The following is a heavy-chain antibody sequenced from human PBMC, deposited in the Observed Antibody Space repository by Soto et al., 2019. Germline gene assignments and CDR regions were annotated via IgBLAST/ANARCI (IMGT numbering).Heavy chain of an antibody. J-gene: IGHJ4*02. D-gene: IGHD1-7*01. CDR2: IIPIFGTA. V-gene: IGHV1-69*06. Sequence: SVKVSCKASGGTFSSYAISWVRQAPGQGLEWMGGIIPIFGTANYAQKFQGRVTITADKSTSTAYMELSSLRSEDTAVYYCARDSPATGTTDFWGQGTLVTVSS. CDR3: ARDSPATGTTDF. CDR1: GGTFSSYA.